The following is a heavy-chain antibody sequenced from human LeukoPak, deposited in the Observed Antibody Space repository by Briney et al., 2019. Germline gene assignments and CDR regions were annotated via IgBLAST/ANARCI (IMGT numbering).Heavy chain of an antibody. V-gene: IGHV3-23*01. J-gene: IGHJ4*02. D-gene: IGHD6-19*01. CDR3: AKDARRTSGWYFFDY. CDR1: GFTFSNYA. CDR2: MSGSGDTT. Sequence: GGSLRLSCAASGFTFSNYAMGWVRQAPGKGLEWVSSMSGSGDTTYYADSVKGRFTISRDNSKNTLYLRMNSLRAEDTAVYYCAKDARRTSGWYFFDYWGQGTLSPSPQ.